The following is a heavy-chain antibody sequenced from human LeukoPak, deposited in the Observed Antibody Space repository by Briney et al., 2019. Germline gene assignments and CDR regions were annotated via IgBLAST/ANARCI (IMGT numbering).Heavy chain of an antibody. Sequence: GGPLRLSCAASGFTLSSYWMHWVRQGPGKGLVWVSRANSDGSSTSYADSVEGRFTISRDNAKNTLYLQMNSLRAEDTAVYYCARDTGTVGATDYWGQGTLVTVSS. CDR3: ARDTGTVGATDY. J-gene: IGHJ4*02. V-gene: IGHV3-74*01. D-gene: IGHD1-26*01. CDR1: GFTLSSYW. CDR2: ANSDGSST.